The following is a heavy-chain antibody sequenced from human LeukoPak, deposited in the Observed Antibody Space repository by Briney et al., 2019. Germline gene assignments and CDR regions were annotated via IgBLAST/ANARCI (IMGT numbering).Heavy chain of an antibody. V-gene: IGHV3-23*01. CDR1: GFTFSSYS. J-gene: IGHJ5*02. D-gene: IGHD4-17*01. CDR3: AKDRADNGDRLRFDP. CDR2: ISGAGGRT. Sequence: GGSLRLSCAASGFTFSSYSMNWVRQAPGKGPEWVSAISGAGGRTYYADSVKGRFTISRDNSKNTLYLQMDSLRAEDTAVYYCAKDRADNGDRLRFDPWGQGTLVTVSS.